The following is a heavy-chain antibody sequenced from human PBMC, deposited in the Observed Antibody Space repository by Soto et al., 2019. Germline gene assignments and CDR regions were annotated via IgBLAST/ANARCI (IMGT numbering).Heavy chain of an antibody. CDR3: TRGRPGGWYFDL. CDR1: GFNFRSYE. J-gene: IGHJ2*01. CDR2: ISGSASSI. D-gene: IGHD3-10*01. Sequence: VQLVESGGGLVQPGGSLRLSCAASGFNFRSYEMNWVRQAAGKGLEWVSYISGSASSIYYADSVKGRFTISRDNAKNSLYLQMNSLRAEDTAVYYCTRGRPGGWYFDLWGRGTLVTVSS. V-gene: IGHV3-48*03.